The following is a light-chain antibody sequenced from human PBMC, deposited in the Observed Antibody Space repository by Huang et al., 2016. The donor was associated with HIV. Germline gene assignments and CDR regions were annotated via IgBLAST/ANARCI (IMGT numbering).Light chain of an antibody. J-gene: IGKJ1*01. Sequence: IQLTQSPSSLSASVGDRVTITCRASQGISSYLAWYQQKPGKGPKLLIYAASTLQSGVPSRFSGSGSGTDFTLTISSLQPEDFATYHCQQLNSYPPTFGQGTKVEIK. CDR3: QQLNSYPPT. CDR1: QGISSY. V-gene: IGKV1-9*01. CDR2: AAS.